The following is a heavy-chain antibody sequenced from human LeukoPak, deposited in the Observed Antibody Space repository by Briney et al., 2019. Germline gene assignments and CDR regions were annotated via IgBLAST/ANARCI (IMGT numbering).Heavy chain of an antibody. Sequence: ASVKVPCKASGYTFTTYYIHWVRQAPGQGLEWMGWMNPNSGNTGYAQKFQGRVTMTRNTSISTAYMELSSLRSEDTAVYYCASGAGDHDYWGLGTLVTVSS. CDR2: MNPNSGNT. CDR1: GYTFTTYY. CDR3: ASGAGDHDY. J-gene: IGHJ4*02. D-gene: IGHD4-17*01. V-gene: IGHV1-8*01.